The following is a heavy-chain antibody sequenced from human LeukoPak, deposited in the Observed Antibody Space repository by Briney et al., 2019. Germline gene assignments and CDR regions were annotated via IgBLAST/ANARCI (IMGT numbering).Heavy chain of an antibody. D-gene: IGHD1-26*01. CDR1: GGTFSSYA. CDR3: ARSGANYYYYGMDV. J-gene: IGHJ6*02. CDR2: IIPILGIA. Sequence: SVKVSCKASGGTFSSYAISWVRPAPGQGLEWMGRIIPILGIANYAQKFQGRVTITADKSTSTAYMELSSLRSEDTAVYYCARSGANYYYYGMDVWGQGTTVTVSS. V-gene: IGHV1-69*04.